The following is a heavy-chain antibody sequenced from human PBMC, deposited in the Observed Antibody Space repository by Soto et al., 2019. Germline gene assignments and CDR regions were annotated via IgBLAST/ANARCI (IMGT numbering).Heavy chain of an antibody. CDR2: ISGSGGST. J-gene: IGHJ4*02. CDR3: AKGGGYCTNGVCFPPDYYFDY. CDR1: GFTFSSYA. D-gene: IGHD2-8*01. V-gene: IGHV3-23*01. Sequence: GGSLRLSCAASGFTFSSYAMSWVRQAPGKGLEWVSAISGSGGSTYYADSAKGRFTISRDNSKNTLYLQMNSLRAEDTAVYYCAKGGGYCTNGVCFPPDYYFDYWGQGTLVTVSS.